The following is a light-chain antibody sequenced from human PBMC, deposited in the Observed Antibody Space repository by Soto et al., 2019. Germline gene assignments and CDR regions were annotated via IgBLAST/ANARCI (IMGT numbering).Light chain of an antibody. J-gene: IGKJ1*01. Sequence: DILMTQSPSTLSASVGDRVTITCRASQSISSWLAWYQQKPGKAPKLLIYDASSLESGVPSRFSGSGSGTEFTLTICSLQPDDFATYYCQQYNSYSRTFGHGTQVDIK. V-gene: IGKV1-5*01. CDR1: QSISSW. CDR3: QQYNSYSRT. CDR2: DAS.